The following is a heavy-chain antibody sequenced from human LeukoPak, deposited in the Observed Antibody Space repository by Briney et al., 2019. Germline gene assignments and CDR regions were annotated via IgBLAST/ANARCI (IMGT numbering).Heavy chain of an antibody. Sequence: SETLSLTCTVSGGSISNYYWSWIRQPPGKGLEWIGYINYRGSTTYNPSLKSRVTISIDTSKNQFSLNLSSVTAADTAVYFCARLGYEAVANPPHWGQGTLVTVSS. D-gene: IGHD6-19*01. CDR3: ARLGYEAVANPPH. J-gene: IGHJ1*01. CDR2: INYRGST. CDR1: GGSISNYY. V-gene: IGHV4-59*08.